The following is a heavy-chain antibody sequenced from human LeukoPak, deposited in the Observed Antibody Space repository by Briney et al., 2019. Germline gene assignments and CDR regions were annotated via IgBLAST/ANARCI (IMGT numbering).Heavy chain of an antibody. D-gene: IGHD3-16*01. J-gene: IGHJ4*02. CDR2: IRYDGSNK. Sequence: GGSLRLSCAASGFTFSSYGMHWVRQARGKGLEWVAFIRYDGSNKYYADSVKGRFTISRDNSKNTLDLQMNSLRAEDTAVYYCAKGRGSPYYFDYWGQGTLVTVSS. V-gene: IGHV3-30*02. CDR1: GFTFSSYG. CDR3: AKGRGSPYYFDY.